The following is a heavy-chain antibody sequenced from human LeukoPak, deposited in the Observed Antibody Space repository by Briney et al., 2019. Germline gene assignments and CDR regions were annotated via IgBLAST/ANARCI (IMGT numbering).Heavy chain of an antibody. V-gene: IGHV3-30*03. J-gene: IGHJ4*02. CDR2: ISYDGSNK. CDR3: ARGGIQLWTSFDY. CDR1: GFTFSSYW. Sequence: PGGSLRLSCAASGFTFSSYWMSWVRQAPGKGLEWVAVISYDGSNKYYADSVKGRFTISRDNSKNTLYLQMNSLRAEDTAVYYCARGGIQLWTSFDYWGQGTLVTVSS. D-gene: IGHD5-18*01.